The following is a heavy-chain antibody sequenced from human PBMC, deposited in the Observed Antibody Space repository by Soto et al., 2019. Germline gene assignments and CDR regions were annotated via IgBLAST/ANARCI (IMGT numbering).Heavy chain of an antibody. CDR1: GASVSLYS. CDR3: ARARGNYFDS. J-gene: IGHJ4*02. CDR2: MDYPGST. D-gene: IGHD1-26*01. V-gene: IGHV4-59*02. Sequence: LSLTCTVSGASVSLYSWSWMRQPPGKGLEWVGYMDYPGSTNPNPSLTSRVSMSPDTSKNQFSLKLYSVTAADTAVYYCARARGNYFDSWGQGTLVTVSS.